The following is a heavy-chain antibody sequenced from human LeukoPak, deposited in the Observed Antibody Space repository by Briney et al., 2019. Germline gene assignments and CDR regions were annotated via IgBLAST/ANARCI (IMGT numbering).Heavy chain of an antibody. CDR2: INPNSGGT. J-gene: IGHJ3*02. CDR3: ARQIVVVPDTDAFDI. D-gene: IGHD2-2*01. Sequence: ASAKVSCKASGYTFTGYYMHWVRQAPGQGLEWMGWINPNSGGTNYAQKFQGWVTMTRDTSISTAYMELSRLRSDDTAVYYCARQIVVVPDTDAFDIWGQGTMVTVSS. V-gene: IGHV1-2*04. CDR1: GYTFTGYY.